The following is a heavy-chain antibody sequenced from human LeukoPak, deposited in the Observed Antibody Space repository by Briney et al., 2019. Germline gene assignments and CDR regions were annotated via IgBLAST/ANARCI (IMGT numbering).Heavy chain of an antibody. CDR3: ARAGYCSGGSCYGSDY. CDR1: GXTFSSYG. J-gene: IGHJ4*02. V-gene: IGHV3-33*01. CDR2: IWYDGSIQ. D-gene: IGHD2-15*01. Sequence: GGSLRLSCAASGXTFSSYGMHWVRQAPGKGLEWVAAIWYDGSIQYYADSVKGRFTISRDNSKNTLYMQMDSLRAEDTAVYYCARAGYCSGGSCYGSDYWGQGTLVTVSS.